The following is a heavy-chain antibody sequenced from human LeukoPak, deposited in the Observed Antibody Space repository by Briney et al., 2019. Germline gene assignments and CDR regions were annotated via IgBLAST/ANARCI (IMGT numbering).Heavy chain of an antibody. CDR3: ARGKHVTTFRFLYYYYYMDV. CDR1: GYSISSGDY. Sequence: PSETLSLTCTVSGYSISSGDYWGWIRQPPGKGLEWIGSIYHSGSTNYNPSLKSRVTISVDTSKNQFSLKLSSVTAADTAVYYCARGKHVTTFRFLYYYYYMDVWGKGTTVTVSS. D-gene: IGHD4-17*01. CDR2: IYHSGST. V-gene: IGHV4-38-2*02. J-gene: IGHJ6*03.